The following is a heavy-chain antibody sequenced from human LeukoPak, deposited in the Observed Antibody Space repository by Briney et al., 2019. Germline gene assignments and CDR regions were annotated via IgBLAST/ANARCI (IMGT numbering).Heavy chain of an antibody. CDR1: GFTFSSYG. V-gene: IGHV3-23*01. D-gene: IGHD6-19*01. J-gene: IGHJ4*02. CDR3: AKERLYHVKAVAVDY. CDR2: ISGSGGST. Sequence: GGSLRLSCAASGFTFSSYGMHWVRQAPGKGLEWVSAISGSGGSTYYADSVKGRFTISRDNSKNTLYLQMNSLRAEDTAVYYCAKERLYHVKAVAVDYWGQGTLVTVSS.